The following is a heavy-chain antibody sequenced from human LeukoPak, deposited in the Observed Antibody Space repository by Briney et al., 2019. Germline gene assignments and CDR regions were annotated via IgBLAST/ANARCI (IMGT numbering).Heavy chain of an antibody. CDR2: INHSGST. CDR1: GGSFSGYY. CDR3: ARGGRWFGELFLGY. D-gene: IGHD3-10*01. V-gene: IGHV4-34*01. J-gene: IGHJ4*02. Sequence: KPSETLSLTCAVYGGSFSGYYWSWIRQPPGKGLGWIGEINHSGSTNYNPSLKSRVTISVDTSKNQFSLKLSSVTAADTAVYYCARGGRWFGELFLGYWGQGTLVTVSS.